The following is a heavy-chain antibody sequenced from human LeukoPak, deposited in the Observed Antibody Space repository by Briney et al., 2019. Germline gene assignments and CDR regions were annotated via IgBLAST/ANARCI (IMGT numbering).Heavy chain of an antibody. CDR2: ISYDGSNK. D-gene: IGHD3/OR15-3a*01. V-gene: IGHV3-30-3*01. CDR1: GFTFSSYE. CDR3: ARDMYDFWSGPSAFDY. Sequence: GGSLRLSCAASGFTFSSYEMNWVRQAPGKGLEWVAVISYDGSNKYYADSVKGRFTISRDNSKNTLYLQMNSLRAEDTAVYYCARDMYDFWSGPSAFDYWGQGTLVTVSS. J-gene: IGHJ4*02.